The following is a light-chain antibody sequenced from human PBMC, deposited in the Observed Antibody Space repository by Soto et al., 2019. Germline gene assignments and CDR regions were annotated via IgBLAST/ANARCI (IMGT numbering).Light chain of an antibody. CDR3: QQYGSSPRVT. V-gene: IGKV3-20*01. CDR1: QSVSDNY. J-gene: IGKJ4*01. Sequence: EIVLTQSPGTLSLSPGERATLSCRASQSVSDNYLGWYQQKPGQAPRLLIYGASSRATGIPDRFSGSGSRTDFTLTITRLEPEDFAVYYCQQYGSSPRVTFGGGTKVEIK. CDR2: GAS.